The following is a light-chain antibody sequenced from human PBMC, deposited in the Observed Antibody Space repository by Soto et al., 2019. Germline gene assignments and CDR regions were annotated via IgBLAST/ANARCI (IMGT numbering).Light chain of an antibody. J-gene: IGKJ3*01. Sequence: DIQMTQSPSTLSASVGDRVTITCRASQSISSWLAWYQQKPGKAPKLLIYDASSLESGVPSRFSGSGSWTEFTLTFSSLQPDDFATYYCHQYNSYGFTFGPGTKVHIK. CDR3: HQYNSYGFT. V-gene: IGKV1-5*01. CDR2: DAS. CDR1: QSISSW.